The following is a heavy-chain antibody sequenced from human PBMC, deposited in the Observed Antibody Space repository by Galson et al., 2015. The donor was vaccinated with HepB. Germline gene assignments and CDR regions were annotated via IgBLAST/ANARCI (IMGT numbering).Heavy chain of an antibody. CDR3: AKYSQDIVVVPAAIYADY. CDR2: ITGSGRPT. D-gene: IGHD2-2*01. CDR1: GFTFTRYA. V-gene: IGHV3-23*01. Sequence: SLRLSCAASGFTFTRYALSWVRQIPGQGLEWVSAITGSGRPTHYADSVKGRFTIPRDNSKNTLYLQMHSLRAEDTAIYFCAKYSQDIVVVPAAIYADYWGQGTLVTVSS. J-gene: IGHJ4*02.